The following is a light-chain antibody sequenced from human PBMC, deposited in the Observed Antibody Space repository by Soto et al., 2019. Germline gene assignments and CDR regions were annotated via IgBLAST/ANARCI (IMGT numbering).Light chain of an antibody. Sequence: AIQMTQSPSSLSASVGDRVTITCRASQDIRNDLGWYQQRPGKAPKLLIHAVSTLQSGVPSRFSGSGSGTDFTLTISSLQPEDFAIYYCLQDCNYPWTFGQGTKVDIK. CDR3: LQDCNYPWT. CDR1: QDIRND. CDR2: AVS. V-gene: IGKV1-6*01. J-gene: IGKJ1*01.